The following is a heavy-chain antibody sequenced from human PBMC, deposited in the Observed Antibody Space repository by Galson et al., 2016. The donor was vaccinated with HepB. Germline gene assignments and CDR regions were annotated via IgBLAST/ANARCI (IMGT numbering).Heavy chain of an antibody. J-gene: IGHJ6*02. Sequence: SLRLSCAASGFTFSSYGMHWVRQAPGKGLEWVAVIWYDGSNKYYADSVKGRVTISSDNSKNTLYLQVNSLRAEDTAVYYCAREVKGHQAGTFYYYYGMDVRGQGTTVTVS. CDR2: IWYDGSNK. D-gene: IGHD3-16*01. CDR1: GFTFSSYG. V-gene: IGHV3-33*01. CDR3: AREVKGHQAGTFYYYYGMDV.